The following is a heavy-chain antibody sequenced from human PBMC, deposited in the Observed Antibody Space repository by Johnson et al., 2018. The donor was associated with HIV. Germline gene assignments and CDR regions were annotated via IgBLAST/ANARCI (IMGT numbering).Heavy chain of an antibody. D-gene: IGHD3-22*01. CDR2: ISYDGSNK. V-gene: IGHV3-30-3*01. CDR3: AKANYYVYAFDI. J-gene: IGHJ3*02. Sequence: QVQLVESGGGVVQPGRSLKLSCAASGFTFSSYAMHWVRQAPGKGLEWVAVISYDGSNKYYADSVKGRFTISRDSSKNTLYLHMNSLRVEDTAVYYCAKANYYVYAFDIWGQGTMVTVSS. CDR1: GFTFSSYA.